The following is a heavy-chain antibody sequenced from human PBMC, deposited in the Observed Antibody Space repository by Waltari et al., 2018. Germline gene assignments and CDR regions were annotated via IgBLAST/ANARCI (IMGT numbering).Heavy chain of an antibody. Sequence: EVQLVESGGNLVQPGGSLRLSCVASGFTFSSYSMNWVRQAPGKGLEWVSYISSSSSTIYYADSVKGRFTISRDNAKNSLYLQMNSLRAEDTAVYYCAREAYSSSWYPNWGQGTLVTVSS. D-gene: IGHD6-13*01. J-gene: IGHJ4*02. CDR2: ISSSSSTI. CDR1: GFTFSSYS. V-gene: IGHV3-48*04. CDR3: AREAYSSSWYPN.